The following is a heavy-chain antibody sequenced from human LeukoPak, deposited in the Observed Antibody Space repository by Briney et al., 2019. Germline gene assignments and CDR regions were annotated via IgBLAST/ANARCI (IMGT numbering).Heavy chain of an antibody. J-gene: IGHJ4*02. CDR2: IYYSGST. V-gene: IGHV4-59*01. CDR3: ARTPPPRYSYGFYFDY. Sequence: SETLSLTCTVSGGSISSYYWSWIRQPPGKGLEWIGYIYYSGSTNYNPSLKSRVTISVDTSKNQFSLKLSSVTAADTAVYYCARTPPPRYSYGFYFDYWGQGTLVTVSS. D-gene: IGHD5-18*01. CDR1: GGSISSYY.